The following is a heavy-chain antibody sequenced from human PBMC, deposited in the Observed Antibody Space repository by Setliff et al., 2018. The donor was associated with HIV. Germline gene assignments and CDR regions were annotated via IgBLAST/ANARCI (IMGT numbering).Heavy chain of an antibody. D-gene: IGHD1-26*01. CDR3: ARGLVGAATSYYYYYMDV. J-gene: IGHJ6*03. V-gene: IGHV1-69*13. CDR1: GGTFSSYA. Sequence: SVKVSCKASGGTFSSYAISWVRQAPGQGLEWMGGIIPIFGTANYAQEFQGRVTITADESTSTAFMELSSLRSEDTAVYYCARGLVGAATSYYYYYMDVWGKGTTVTVSS. CDR2: IIPIFGTA.